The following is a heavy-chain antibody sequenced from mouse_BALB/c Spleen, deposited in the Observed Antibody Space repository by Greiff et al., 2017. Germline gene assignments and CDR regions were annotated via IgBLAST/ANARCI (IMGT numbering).Heavy chain of an antibody. CDR1: GFSLTSYG. J-gene: IGHJ4*01. Sequence: VQLQESGPSLVQPSQSLSITCTVSGFSLTSYGVHWVRQSPGKGLEWLGVIWRGGSTDYNAAFMSRLSITKDNSKSQVFFKMNSLQADDTAIYYCAKGNYGNLDGMDYWGQGTSVTVSS. CDR2: IWRGGST. CDR3: AKGNYGNLDGMDY. V-gene: IGHV2-5-1*01. D-gene: IGHD2-1*01.